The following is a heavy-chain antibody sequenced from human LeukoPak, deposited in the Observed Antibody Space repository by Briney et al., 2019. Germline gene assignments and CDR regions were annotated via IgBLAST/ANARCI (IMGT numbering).Heavy chain of an antibody. CDR2: ISSSGSTT. V-gene: IGHV3-48*03. Sequence: GGSLRLSCAASGFTFRSYEMNWVRQAPGKGLEWISYISSSGSTTYYADSVKGRFTISRDNAENSLYLQMNSLRAEDTALYYCARDRMTQVAEGTETFDIWGQGTMVTVSS. D-gene: IGHD4-23*01. CDR3: ARDRMTQVAEGTETFDI. J-gene: IGHJ3*02. CDR1: GFTFRSYE.